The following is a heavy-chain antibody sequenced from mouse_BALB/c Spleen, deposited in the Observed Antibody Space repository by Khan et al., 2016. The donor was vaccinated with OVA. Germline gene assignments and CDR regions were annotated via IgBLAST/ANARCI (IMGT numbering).Heavy chain of an antibody. J-gene: IGHJ3*01. CDR2: IYPSDSYT. Sequence: QVQLQQPGAELVRPGTSVKLSCKASGYTFTNYWINWVKQRPGQGLEWIGNIYPSDSYTNYTQNFKDKATMTVDKSSSTAYMQLSSPTSEDSAVYYCAREVGTMAYWGHGTLVTVSA. D-gene: IGHD2-14*01. CDR3: AREVGTMAY. V-gene: IGHV1-69*02. CDR1: GYTFTNYW.